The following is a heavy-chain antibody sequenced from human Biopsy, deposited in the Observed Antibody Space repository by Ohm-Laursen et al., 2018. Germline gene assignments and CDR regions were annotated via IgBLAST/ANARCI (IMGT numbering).Heavy chain of an antibody. J-gene: IGHJ3*01. V-gene: IGHV4-59*01. CDR2: ISNRGST. CDR1: GGSMIHYY. Sequence: ETLSLTCTVSGGSMIHYYWNWIRQSPGKGLEWIGYISNRGSTNYNPSLRGRVTISVDTSKNQFSLKLTSVTAADTAVFFCARLYRLDDYWNDDPPDAFDVWGQGTMVTVSS. CDR3: ARLYRLDDYWNDDPPDAFDV. D-gene: IGHD3-3*01.